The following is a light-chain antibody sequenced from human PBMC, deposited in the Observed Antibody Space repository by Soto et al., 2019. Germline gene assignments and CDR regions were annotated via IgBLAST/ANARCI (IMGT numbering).Light chain of an antibody. CDR1: QSVSSY. V-gene: IGKV3-11*01. Sequence: EIGMTQSPATLSMSHGERATRSCRASQSVSSYLAWYQQKPGQAPRXLIYDASNRATGIPARFSGSGSGTDFTLTISSLEPEDFAVYYCQQYGSSGTFGQGTKVDIK. CDR3: QQYGSSGT. CDR2: DAS. J-gene: IGKJ1*01.